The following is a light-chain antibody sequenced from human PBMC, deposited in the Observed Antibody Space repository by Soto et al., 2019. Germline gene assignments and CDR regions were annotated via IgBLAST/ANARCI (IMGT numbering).Light chain of an antibody. J-gene: IGKJ1*01. CDR1: QSVSNNY. Sequence: EIVLTQSPGTLSLSPGGRATLTCRSSQSVSNNYLAWYQQKPGQAPRLLIYGASNRATGIPDRFSGSGSGTDFTLTISSLEPEDFAVYYCQQYNNWPGTFGQGTKVDIK. CDR3: QQYNNWPGT. CDR2: GAS. V-gene: IGKV3-20*01.